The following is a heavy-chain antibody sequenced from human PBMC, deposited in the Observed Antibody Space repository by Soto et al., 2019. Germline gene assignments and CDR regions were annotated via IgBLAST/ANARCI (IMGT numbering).Heavy chain of an antibody. D-gene: IGHD2-15*01. CDR3: DRDHGRHQYYYYGMDL. CDR1: GDSVSSNSAA. CDR2: TYYRSRWYN. J-gene: IGHJ6*02. V-gene: IGHV6-1*01. Sequence: SQTLSLTCAISGDSVSSNSAAWNWIRQSPSRGLEWLGRTYYRSRWYNDYAVSVKSRITINPDTSKNQFSLQLNSVTPEDTAVYYRDRDHGRHQYYYYGMDLCGPVTTVTVS.